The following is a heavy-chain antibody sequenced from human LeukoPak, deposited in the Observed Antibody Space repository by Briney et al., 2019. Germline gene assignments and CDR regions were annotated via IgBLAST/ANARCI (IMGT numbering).Heavy chain of an antibody. D-gene: IGHD2-21*01. CDR2: ISDSGNT. Sequence: GGALRLSCVASGFTFSSYSLSWVRQGPGKGLEWVSAISDSGNTYHADSMKGRFTISRDSSKNKLYLQMNSLRAGDAAVYYGAKEPVTTCSIAYCYSFDYWSQGTLVTVSS. J-gene: IGHJ4*02. CDR1: GFTFSSYS. V-gene: IGHV3-23*01. CDR3: AKEPVTTCSIAYCYSFDY.